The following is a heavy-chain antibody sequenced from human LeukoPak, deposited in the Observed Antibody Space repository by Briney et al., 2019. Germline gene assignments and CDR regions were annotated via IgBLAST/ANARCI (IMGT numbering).Heavy chain of an antibody. CDR2: ISYDGSNK. D-gene: IGHD6-13*01. CDR3: ARAAAGPTYYYYYMDV. V-gene: IGHV3-30*04. Sequence: QSGGSLRLSCAASGFTFSSYAMHWVRQAPGKGLEWVAVISYDGSNKYYADSVKGRFTISRDNSKNTLYLQMNSLRAEDTAVYYCARAAAGPTYYYYYMDVWGKGTTVTVSS. J-gene: IGHJ6*03. CDR1: GFTFSSYA.